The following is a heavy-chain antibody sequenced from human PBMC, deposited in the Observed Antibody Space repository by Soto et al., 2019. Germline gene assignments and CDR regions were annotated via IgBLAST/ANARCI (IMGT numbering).Heavy chain of an antibody. J-gene: IGHJ4*02. V-gene: IGHV4-34*01. CDR3: ADGTYYFDN. CDR1: GGSFSGYY. Sequence: SETLSLTCAVYGGSFSGYYWSWIRQPPGKGLEWIGEINHSGSTKYNPSLKSRVTISVDTPKNQFSLKVTSVTAADTAVYYCADGTYYFDNWGQGTLVTVSS. CDR2: INHSGST.